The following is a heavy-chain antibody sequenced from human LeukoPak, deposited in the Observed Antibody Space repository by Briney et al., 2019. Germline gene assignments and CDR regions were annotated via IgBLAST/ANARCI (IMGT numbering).Heavy chain of an antibody. CDR3: ARANQQLSDLDY. Sequence: SDTLSLTCTVSGGSISSYHWSWIRQPPGKGLEWIGYIYYSGSANYNPSLKSRVTISVDTSKNQFSLKLTSVTAADTAVYYCARANQQLSDLDYWGQGTLVTVSS. J-gene: IGHJ4*02. CDR1: GGSISSYH. V-gene: IGHV4-59*07. CDR2: IYYSGSA. D-gene: IGHD6-13*01.